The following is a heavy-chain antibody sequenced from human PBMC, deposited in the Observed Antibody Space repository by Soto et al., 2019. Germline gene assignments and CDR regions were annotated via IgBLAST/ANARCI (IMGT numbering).Heavy chain of an antibody. V-gene: IGHV4-31*03. J-gene: IGHJ4*02. Sequence: SETLSLTCTVSGGSISSGGYYWSWIRQHPGKGLEWIGYIYYSGSTYYNPSLKSRVTISVDTSKYQFSLKLSFVTAADTAVYYCARYRSGSYYRSYYFDYWGQGTLVTVSS. CDR3: ARYRSGSYYRSYYFDY. CDR2: IYYSGST. CDR1: GGSISSGGYY. D-gene: IGHD3-10*01.